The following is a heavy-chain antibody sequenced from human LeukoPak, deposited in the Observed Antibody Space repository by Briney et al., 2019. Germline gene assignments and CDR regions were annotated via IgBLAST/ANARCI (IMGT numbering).Heavy chain of an antibody. V-gene: IGHV1-46*01. CDR3: ARDVSGSYHNNWFDP. J-gene: IGHJ5*02. CDR2: INPSGGST. Sequence: ASVKVSCKASGYTFTSYYMHWVRQAPGQGLEWRGIINPSGGSTSYAQKFQGRVTMTRDMSTSTIYRELSSLRSDDTAVYYCARDVSGSYHNNWFDPWGQGTLVTVSS. D-gene: IGHD1-26*01. CDR1: GYTFTSYY.